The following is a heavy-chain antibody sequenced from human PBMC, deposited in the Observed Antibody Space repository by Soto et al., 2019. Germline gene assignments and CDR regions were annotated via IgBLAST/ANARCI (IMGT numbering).Heavy chain of an antibody. CDR3: ARRGSGRRYFDY. CDR2: IYYSGST. D-gene: IGHD6-19*01. Sequence: QLQLQESGPGLVKPSETLSLTCTVPGGSLSSSNYYWGWIRQPPGKGLEWIGTIYYSGSTYYNPSLKSRVTISVDTSKNQFSVMLSAVTATDTAIYYGARRGSGRRYFDYWGQGTLVTVPS. CDR1: GGSLSSSNYY. J-gene: IGHJ4*02. V-gene: IGHV4-39*01.